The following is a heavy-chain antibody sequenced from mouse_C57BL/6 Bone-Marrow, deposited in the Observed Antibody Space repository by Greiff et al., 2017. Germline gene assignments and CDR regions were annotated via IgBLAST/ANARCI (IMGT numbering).Heavy chain of an antibody. CDR1: GYTFTDYY. Sequence: QVQLQQSGTELVKPGASVKISCKASGYTFTDYYINWVKQRPGQGLEWIGWIFPGSGSTYYNEKFKGKATLTVDKSSSTAYMLLSRLTSEDSAVYFCAFGWFAYWGQGTLVTVSA. V-gene: IGHV1-75*01. J-gene: IGHJ3*01. CDR3: AFGWFAY. CDR2: IFPGSGST.